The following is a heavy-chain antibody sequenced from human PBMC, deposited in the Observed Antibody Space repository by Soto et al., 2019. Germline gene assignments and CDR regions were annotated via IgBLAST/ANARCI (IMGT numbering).Heavy chain of an antibody. Sequence: VQLVESGGTVVQPGGSLRLSCVGSGFTFSSYGMHWVRQAPGKGLECVAVISDTGSSHYYAASVEGRFTISRENSKNTLSLHMDRLRVEDTAVYYCATGDCSHTSCYLIDYSYAMDVWGQGTTVAVSS. J-gene: IGHJ6*02. D-gene: IGHD2-2*01. CDR3: ATGDCSHTSCYLIDYSYAMDV. CDR1: GFTFSSYG. V-gene: IGHV3-30*03. CDR2: ISDTGSSH.